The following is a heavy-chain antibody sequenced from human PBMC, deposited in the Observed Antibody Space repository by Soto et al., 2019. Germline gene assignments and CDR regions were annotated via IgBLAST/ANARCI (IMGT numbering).Heavy chain of an antibody. V-gene: IGHV3-30-3*01. Sequence: GGSLRLSCAASGFTFSSYAMHWVRQAPGKGLEWVAVISYDGSNKYYADSVKGRFTISRDNSKNTLYLQMNSLRAEDTAVYYCARHIVGAILSRRVLRSRDTDRGQGTLVTVSS. D-gene: IGHD1-26*01. CDR1: GFTFSSYA. CDR3: ARHIVGAILSRRVLRSRDTD. J-gene: IGHJ4*02. CDR2: ISYDGSNK.